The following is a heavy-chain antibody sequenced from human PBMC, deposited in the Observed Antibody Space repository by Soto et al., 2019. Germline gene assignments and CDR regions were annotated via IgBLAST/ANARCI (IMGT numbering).Heavy chain of an antibody. D-gene: IGHD1-26*01. CDR1: GFTFSSYS. Sequence: GESLRLSCAASGFTFSSYSMNWVRQAPGKGLEWVSSISSSSSYIYYADSVKGRFTISRDNAKNSLYLQMNSLRAEDTAVYYCAISVSGSYDSFDYWGQGTLVTSPQ. J-gene: IGHJ4*02. CDR3: AISVSGSYDSFDY. CDR2: ISSSSSYI. V-gene: IGHV3-21*01.